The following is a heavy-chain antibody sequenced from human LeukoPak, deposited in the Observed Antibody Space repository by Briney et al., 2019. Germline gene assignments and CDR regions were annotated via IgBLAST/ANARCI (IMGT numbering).Heavy chain of an antibody. D-gene: IGHD6-19*01. CDR2: ISYDGSNK. J-gene: IGHJ4*02. CDR3: AKDSVAGTGPEY. V-gene: IGHV3-30*18. Sequence: PGGSLRLSCAASGLTFSSYGMHWVRQAPGKGLDWVAVISYDGSNKYYADSVKGRFTISRDNSKNTLYLQMNSLRAEDTAVYYCAKDSVAGTGPEYWGQGTLVTVSS. CDR1: GLTFSSYG.